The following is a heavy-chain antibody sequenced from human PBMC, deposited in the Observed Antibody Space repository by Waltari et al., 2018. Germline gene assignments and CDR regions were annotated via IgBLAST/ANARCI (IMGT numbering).Heavy chain of an antibody. CDR2: MNPNSGNT. V-gene: IGHV1-8*03. J-gene: IGHJ4*02. Sequence: QVQLVQSGAEVKKPGASVKVSCKASGYTFTSYDINWVRQATGQGLEWMGWMNPNSGNTGYAQKFQGRVTITRNTSISTAYMELSSLRSEDTAVYYCARGPFYYDFWSGYYTGYFDYWGQGTLVTVSS. D-gene: IGHD3-3*01. CDR3: ARGPFYYDFWSGYYTGYFDY. CDR1: GYTFTSYD.